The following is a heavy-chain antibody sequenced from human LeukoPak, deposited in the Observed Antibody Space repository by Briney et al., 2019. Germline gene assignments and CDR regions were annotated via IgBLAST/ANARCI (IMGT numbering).Heavy chain of an antibody. V-gene: IGHV3-23*01. J-gene: IGHJ4*02. D-gene: IGHD3-10*01. CDR2: ISAGGGST. Sequence: PGGSLRLSCAASGFTFCSYAMSWVRQAPGKGLEWVSSISAGGGSTNYADSVKGRFTISRENPKNTLYLQMNSLRAEDTAVYYCAKEKYYGSDWGQGTLVTVSS. CDR3: AKEKYYGSD. CDR1: GFTFCSYA.